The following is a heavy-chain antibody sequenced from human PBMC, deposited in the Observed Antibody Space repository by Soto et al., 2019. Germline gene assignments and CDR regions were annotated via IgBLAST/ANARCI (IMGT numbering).Heavy chain of an antibody. CDR2: IIPNYEAA. D-gene: IGHD4-17*01. V-gene: IGHV1-69*06. Sequence: QVQLVQSGAEVRKPGSSVKVSCEASGGSFNNYVISWLRQAPGQGPEWMGGIIPNYEAANYAQKFRGRLTITVDKATNTAYRERNSLRPEDTATYYCARYWNAGTLYGAFDISGQGTTVIVS. CDR1: GGSFNNYV. J-gene: IGHJ3*02. CDR3: ARYWNAGTLYGAFDI.